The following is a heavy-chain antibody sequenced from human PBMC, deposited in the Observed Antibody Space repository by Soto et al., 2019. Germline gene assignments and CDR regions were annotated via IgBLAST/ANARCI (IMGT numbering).Heavy chain of an antibody. CDR1: GFNFNNAW. D-gene: IGHD3-16*01. CDR2: IKSKSDGGTA. J-gene: IGHJ5*02. V-gene: IGHV3-15*01. Sequence: EVQLVESGGGSVEPGGSLTFSCTASGFNFNNAWMSWVRQAPGKGLEWLGRIKSKSDGGTADYAAPVKGRFTISRDDSKNTLYLQMNSLKIEDTAVYYCSTDPVGRWGGSWGQGALVTVSS. CDR3: STDPVGRWGGS.